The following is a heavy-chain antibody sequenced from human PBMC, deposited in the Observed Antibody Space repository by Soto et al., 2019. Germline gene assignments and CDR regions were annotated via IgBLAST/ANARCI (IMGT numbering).Heavy chain of an antibody. CDR2: INVGNSNT. Sequence: GTPVKVSCKASGYNFTSNSRQWVRQAPGQRVEWMGWINVGNSNTKYSQKFQGRVTISRDTSASTAYMELSSLRSEDTAVYYCARARYYYDSSGLDYWGQGTLVTVSS. D-gene: IGHD3-22*01. CDR1: GYNFTSNS. CDR3: ARARYYYDSSGLDY. V-gene: IGHV1-3*01. J-gene: IGHJ4*02.